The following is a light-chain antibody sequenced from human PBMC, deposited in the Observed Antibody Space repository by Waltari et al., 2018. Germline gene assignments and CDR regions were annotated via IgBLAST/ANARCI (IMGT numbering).Light chain of an antibody. CDR2: SNN. CDR3: AAWDDSLNGWV. Sequence: QSVLTQPPSASGTPGQRVTISCSGSSSNIGSNTVNWYQQHPGTAPKLLRDSNNQRPSGVPDRFSGSKSGTSASLAISGLQSEDEADYYCAAWDDSLNGWVFGGGTKLTVL. V-gene: IGLV1-44*01. J-gene: IGLJ3*02. CDR1: SSNIGSNT.